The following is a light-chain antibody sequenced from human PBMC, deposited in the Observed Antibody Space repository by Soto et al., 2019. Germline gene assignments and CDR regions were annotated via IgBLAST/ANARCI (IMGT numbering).Light chain of an antibody. V-gene: IGKV1-9*01. CDR1: EGIRRY. CDR2: AAS. J-gene: IGKJ5*01. Sequence: DIQLTQSPSFLSASVGDRVTITCRASEGIRRYLAWYQQTLGRPPKLLIYAASTLKRGVPSRFSGSGSGTEFSLTISTLQPEDFATYYCQQLNSFPITFGQGTRLEMK. CDR3: QQLNSFPIT.